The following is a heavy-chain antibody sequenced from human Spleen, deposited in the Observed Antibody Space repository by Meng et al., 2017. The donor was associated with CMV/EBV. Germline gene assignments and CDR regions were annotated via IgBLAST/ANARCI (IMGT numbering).Heavy chain of an antibody. Sequence: GRLDTYALRWVRQSHGQAIEWLGGIIPIFGTTNYSQKFQGRVTITTDESTRTAYMELSSLRSEDTAVYYCASEMTAAGTGDFDYWGQGTLVTSPQ. J-gene: IGHJ4*02. V-gene: IGHV1-69*05. CDR2: IIPIFGTT. CDR3: ASEMTAAGTGDFDY. CDR1: GRLDTYA. D-gene: IGHD6-13*01.